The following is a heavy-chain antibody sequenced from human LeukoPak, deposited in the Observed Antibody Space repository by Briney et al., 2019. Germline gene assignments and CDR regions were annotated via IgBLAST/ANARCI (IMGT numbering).Heavy chain of an antibody. CDR3: ARVSVAGSVIDAFDM. J-gene: IGHJ3*02. CDR2: ISGSSVYR. Sequence: GESLRLSCVASGFTFSGYWVHWVRQAPGKGLEWVSCISGSSVYRYYADSVKGRFTISRDNAKNSLYLQMNSLRAEDTAVYYCARVSVAGSVIDAFDMWGQGTMVTVSS. D-gene: IGHD6-19*01. V-gene: IGHV3-21*01. CDR1: GFTFSGYW.